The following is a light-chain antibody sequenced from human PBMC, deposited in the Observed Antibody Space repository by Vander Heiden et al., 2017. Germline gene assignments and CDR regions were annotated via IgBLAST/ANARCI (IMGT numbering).Light chain of an antibody. J-gene: IGLJ3*02. V-gene: IGLV6-57*04. CDR3: QYYDRSNRGV. Sequence: NFMLTQPHSVSESPGKTVTVSCTRSSGSIASNYVQWYQQRPGSAPTTVIYDDNQRPSGVPDRFSGSIDSSSNSAYLTISGLKTEDEADYYCQYYDRSNRGVCGGGTNLTVL. CDR1: SGSIASNY. CDR2: DDN.